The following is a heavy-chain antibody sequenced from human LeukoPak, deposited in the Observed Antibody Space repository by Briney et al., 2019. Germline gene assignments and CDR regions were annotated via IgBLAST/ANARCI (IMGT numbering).Heavy chain of an antibody. V-gene: IGHV3-30*18. CDR3: AKEAQYGSGSYYKRGYYFDY. CDR1: GFTFSSYG. Sequence: GRSLRLSCAASGFTFSSYGMHWVRQAPGKGLEWVAVISYDGSNKYYADSVKGRFTISRDNSKNTLYLQMNSLRAEDTAVYYCAKEAQYGSGSYYKRGYYFDYWGQGTLVTVSS. CDR2: ISYDGSNK. D-gene: IGHD3-10*01. J-gene: IGHJ4*02.